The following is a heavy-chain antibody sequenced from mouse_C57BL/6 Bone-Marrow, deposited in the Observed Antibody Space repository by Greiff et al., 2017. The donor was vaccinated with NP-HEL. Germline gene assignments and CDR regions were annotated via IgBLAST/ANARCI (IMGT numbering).Heavy chain of an antibody. Sequence: EVQGVESGGGLVQPGGSLSLSCAASGFTFTDYYMSWVRQPPGKALEWLGFIRNKANGYTTEYSASVKGRFTISRDNSQSILYLQMNALRAEDSATYYCARSYYYGSSYDYWGQGTLVTVSA. V-gene: IGHV7-3*01. CDR1: GFTFTDYY. D-gene: IGHD1-1*01. CDR3: ARSYYYGSSYDY. CDR2: IRNKANGYTT. J-gene: IGHJ3*01.